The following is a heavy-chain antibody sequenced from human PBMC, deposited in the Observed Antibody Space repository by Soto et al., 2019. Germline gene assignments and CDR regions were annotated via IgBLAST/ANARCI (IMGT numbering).Heavy chain of an antibody. CDR2: IYYSGST. CDR3: ARIAYQLLTPYYYYYMDV. CDR1: GGSISSSSYY. Sequence: SETLSLTCTVSGGSISSSSYYWGWIRQPPGKGLEWIGSIYYSGSTYYNPSLKSRVTISVDTSKNQFSLKLSSVTAADTAVYYCARIAYQLLTPYYYYYMDVWGKGTTVTVSS. J-gene: IGHJ6*03. D-gene: IGHD2-2*01. V-gene: IGHV4-39*01.